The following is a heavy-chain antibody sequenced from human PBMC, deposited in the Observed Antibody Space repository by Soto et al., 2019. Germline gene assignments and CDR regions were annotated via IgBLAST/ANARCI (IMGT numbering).Heavy chain of an antibody. V-gene: IGHV3-30*18. CDR2: ISYDESNK. Sequence: QAQLVESVGGVVQPGRSLRLSCAASGFTFSDYGMHWVHQAPGKGLEWVAVISYDESNKYSADSVKGRFTISRDNAKKTLYLQRNSVRAEDTALYYIAKDVTRKGHYYYGMDVWGRGITVTVSS. D-gene: IGHD2-2*01. J-gene: IGHJ6*02. CDR3: AKDVTRKGHYYYGMDV. CDR1: GFTFSDYG.